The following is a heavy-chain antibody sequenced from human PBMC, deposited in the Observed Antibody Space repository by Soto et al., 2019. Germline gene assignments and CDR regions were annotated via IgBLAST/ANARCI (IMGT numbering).Heavy chain of an antibody. CDR3: ARPATVAPPDAFQV. CDR1: GDSIRNSGHY. Sequence: QVHLQESGPRLVEPSETLSLTCTVSGDSIRNSGHYWGWVRQPPGKALEWIGSVYYSGTSYRKPSLKTLLTMSVDTSKNHFSLKLTAVTAADTAIYYCARPATVAPPDAFQVWSQGTLVTVSS. J-gene: IGHJ3*01. CDR2: VYYSGTS. V-gene: IGHV4-39*02. D-gene: IGHD6-19*01.